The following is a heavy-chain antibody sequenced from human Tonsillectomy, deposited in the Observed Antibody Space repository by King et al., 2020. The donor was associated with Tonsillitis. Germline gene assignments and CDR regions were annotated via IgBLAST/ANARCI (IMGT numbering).Heavy chain of an antibody. CDR2: ISGSGGST. CDR3: AKDLPGQWLLGGCFDY. D-gene: IGHD6-19*01. Sequence: VQLVESGGGLVQPGGSLRLSCAASGFTFSSYAMSWVRQAPGKGLEWVSAISGSGGSTYYADSVKGRFTISRDNSKNTLYLQMNSLRAEDTAVYYCAKDLPGQWLLGGCFDYWGQGTLVTVSS. J-gene: IGHJ4*02. V-gene: IGHV3-23*04. CDR1: GFTFSSYA.